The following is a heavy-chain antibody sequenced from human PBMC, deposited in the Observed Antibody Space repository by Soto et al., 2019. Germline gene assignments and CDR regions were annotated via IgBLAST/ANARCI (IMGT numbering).Heavy chain of an antibody. D-gene: IGHD2-8*02. J-gene: IGHJ4*02. Sequence: QVQLQQWGAGLLKPSETLSLTCAVYGGSFSGYYWTWIRQPPGTGLEWIGEINHSGSTNYNPSLKSRVTISVDTSKYQFSLKLTSVTAADKAVYYCARDKITGLFDYWGQGTLVTVSS. CDR2: INHSGST. V-gene: IGHV4-34*01. CDR3: ARDKITGLFDY. CDR1: GGSFSGYY.